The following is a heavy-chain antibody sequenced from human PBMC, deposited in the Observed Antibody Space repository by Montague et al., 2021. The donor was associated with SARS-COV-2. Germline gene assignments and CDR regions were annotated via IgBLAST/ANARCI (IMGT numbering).Heavy chain of an antibody. Sequence: TLSLTCTVSGGSISTSGYYWSWIRQHPGKGLEWIGDISYSGSTYYNPSLKSRLTISVNTSENQFSLRLTSVTAADTAVYYCARAPYTRSWYWFLDYWGQGTLVTVSS. D-gene: IGHD6-13*01. CDR3: ARAPYTRSWYWFLDY. CDR2: ISYSGST. CDR1: GGSISTSGYY. V-gene: IGHV4-31*03. J-gene: IGHJ4*02.